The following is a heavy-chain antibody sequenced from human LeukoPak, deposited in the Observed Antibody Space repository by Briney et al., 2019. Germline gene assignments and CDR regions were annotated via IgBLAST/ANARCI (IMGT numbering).Heavy chain of an antibody. CDR3: ARDRYGSGSYKDY. J-gene: IGHJ4*02. CDR1: GGSISSGDYY. V-gene: IGHV4-30-4*01. CDR2: IYYSGST. Sequence: SQTLSLTCTVSGGSISSGDYYWSWIRQPPGKGLEWIGYIYYSGSTYYNPSLKSRVTISVDTSKNQFSPKLSSVTAADTAVYYCARDRYGSGSYKDYWGQGTLVTVSS. D-gene: IGHD3-10*01.